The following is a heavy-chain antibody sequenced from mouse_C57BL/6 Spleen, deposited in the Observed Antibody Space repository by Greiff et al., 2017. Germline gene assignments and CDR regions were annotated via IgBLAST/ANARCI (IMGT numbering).Heavy chain of an antibody. CDR3: ARQDGSSSFDY. D-gene: IGHD1-1*01. Sequence: DVKLVESGGGLVQPGGSLKLSCAASGFTFSDYGMAWVRQAPRKGPEWVEFISNLAYSIYYADTVTGRFTISRENAKNTLYLEMSSLRSEDTAMYYCARQDGSSSFDYWGQGTTLTVSS. CDR2: ISNLAYSI. V-gene: IGHV5-15*01. J-gene: IGHJ2*01. CDR1: GFTFSDYG.